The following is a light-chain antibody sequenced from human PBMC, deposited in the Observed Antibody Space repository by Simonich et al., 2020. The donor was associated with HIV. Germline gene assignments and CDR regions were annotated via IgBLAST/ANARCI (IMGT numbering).Light chain of an antibody. CDR1: SGSIASNY. CDR2: EVN. J-gene: IGLJ3*02. CDR3: QSYDSSNQV. Sequence: NFMLTQPHSVSESPGKTGTISCTRSSGSIASNYVQWYQQRPGSAPTTVIYEVNQRPSGVPDRFSGSIDSSSNSASLTISGLKTEDEADYYCQSYDSSNQVFGGGTKLTVL. V-gene: IGLV6-57*03.